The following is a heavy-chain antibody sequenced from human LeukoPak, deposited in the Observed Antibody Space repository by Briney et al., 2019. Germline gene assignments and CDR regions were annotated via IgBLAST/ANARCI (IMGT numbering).Heavy chain of an antibody. Sequence: PSETLSLTCTVSGGPISSGGYYWSWIRQPPGKGLEWIGYIYHSGSTYYNPSLKSRVTISVDRSKNQFSLKLSSVTAADTAVYYCARVSLSSSSANYYYYYMDVWGKGTTVTVSS. J-gene: IGHJ6*03. V-gene: IGHV4-30-2*01. CDR2: IYHSGST. CDR1: GGPISSGGYY. D-gene: IGHD6-6*01. CDR3: ARVSLSSSSANYYYYYMDV.